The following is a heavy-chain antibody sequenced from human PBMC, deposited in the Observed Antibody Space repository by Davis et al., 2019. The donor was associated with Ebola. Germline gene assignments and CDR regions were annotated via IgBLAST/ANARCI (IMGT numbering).Heavy chain of an antibody. J-gene: IGHJ5*02. CDR1: GGSFSGYY. CDR2: INHSGST. CDR3: ARGELRILYSRGRTNWFDP. V-gene: IGHV4-34*01. D-gene: IGHD2-8*01. Sequence: MPSETLSLTCAVYGGSFSGYYWSWIRQPPGKGLEWIGEINHSGSTNYNPSLKSRVTISVDTSKNQFSLKLSSVTPEDTAVYYCARGELRILYSRGRTNWFDPWGQGTLVTVSS.